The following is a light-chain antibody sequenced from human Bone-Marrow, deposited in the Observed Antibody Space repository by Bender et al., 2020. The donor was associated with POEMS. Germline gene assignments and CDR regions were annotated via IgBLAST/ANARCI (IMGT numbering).Light chain of an antibody. Sequence: QSVLTQPPSASGSPGQSITISCIGTSNDVGNYNLVSWYQQHPGKAPKVLIYEVTKRPSGVPARFSGSKSGNTASLTVSGLQADDEANYYCCSYVSSNNWVFGGGTKLTVL. J-gene: IGLJ3*02. CDR2: EVT. V-gene: IGLV2-8*01. CDR3: CSYVSSNNWV. CDR1: SNDVGNYNL.